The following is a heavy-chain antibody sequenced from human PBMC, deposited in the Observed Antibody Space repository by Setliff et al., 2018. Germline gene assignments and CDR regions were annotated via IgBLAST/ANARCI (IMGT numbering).Heavy chain of an antibody. D-gene: IGHD3-10*01. V-gene: IGHV4-39*01. CDR3: ARHKSNGSGSYPSLYMDV. CDR1: GGSFSSSSYY. J-gene: IGHJ6*03. CDR2: IYYSGST. Sequence: SETLSLTCAVSGGSFSSSSYYWGWIRQPPGKGLECIGIIYYSGSTYYKPSLKSRLIISVDAPDNQFSVKLSSVTAADTAVYYCARHKSNGSGSYPSLYMDVWGKGIMVTVSS.